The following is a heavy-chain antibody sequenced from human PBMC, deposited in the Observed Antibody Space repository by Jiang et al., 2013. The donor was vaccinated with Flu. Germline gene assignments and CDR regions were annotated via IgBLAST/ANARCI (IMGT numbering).Heavy chain of an antibody. CDR1: GFTFDDYA. J-gene: IGHJ4*02. Sequence: LVQPGRSLRLSCAASGFTFDDYAMHWVRQAPGKGLEWVSGISWNSGSIGYADSVKGRFTISRDNAKNSLYLQMNSLRAEDTALYYCVAGAYYWGQGTLVTVSS. CDR3: VAGAYY. D-gene: IGHD6-13*01. V-gene: IGHV3-9*01. CDR2: ISWNSGSI.